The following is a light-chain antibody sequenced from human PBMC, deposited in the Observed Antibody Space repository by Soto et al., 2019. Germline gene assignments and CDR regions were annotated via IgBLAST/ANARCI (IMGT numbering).Light chain of an antibody. J-gene: IGKJ1*01. CDR1: RSNIGA. CDR3: QQSYNTPQT. CDR2: DTS. V-gene: IGKV1-39*01. Sequence: PPSVSGTLGQRVIISCSGTRSNIGANTVNWYQHLPGTAPKLLIYDTSTLLSGVPPRFTGCGSGTDFTLTITSLQPEDSATYYCQQSYNTPQTFGQGTKVDIK.